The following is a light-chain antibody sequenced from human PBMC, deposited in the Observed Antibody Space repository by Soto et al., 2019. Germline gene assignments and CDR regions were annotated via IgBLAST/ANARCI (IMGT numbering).Light chain of an antibody. CDR1: TNDVGAFDY. CDR3: SSNTTNNAHV. V-gene: IGLV2-14*01. CDR2: EIF. Sequence: QSALAQPASVSASPGQSISISCTGTTNDVGAFDYVSWYQQHPGKPPKLIIYEIFNRPSGVSHRFSGSKSGNSASLTISGLQAEDEADYYCSSNTTNNAHVFGGGTKVTVL. J-gene: IGLJ2*01.